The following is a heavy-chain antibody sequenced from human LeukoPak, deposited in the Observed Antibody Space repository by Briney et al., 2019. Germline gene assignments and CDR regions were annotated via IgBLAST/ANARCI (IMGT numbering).Heavy chain of an antibody. CDR3: ASFNGDYVWGSYRYSDY. CDR1: GFTFSSYS. V-gene: IGHV3-21*04. J-gene: IGHJ4*02. Sequence: PGGSLRLSCAASGFTFSSYSMNWVRQAPGKGLEWVSSISSSSSYIYYADSVKGRFTISRDNAKNSLYLQMNSLRAEDTAVYYCASFNGDYVWGSYRYSDYWGQGTLVTVSS. D-gene: IGHD3-16*02. CDR2: ISSSSSYI.